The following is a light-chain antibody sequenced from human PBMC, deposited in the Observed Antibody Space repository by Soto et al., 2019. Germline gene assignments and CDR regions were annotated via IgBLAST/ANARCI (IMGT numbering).Light chain of an antibody. Sequence: QSALTQPASVSASPGQSITISCTGTSRDIGAYNSVSWYQQHPGKAPQLMIYDVSYRPSGISSRFSGSKSGNTASLTISGAQAGDEADYYCSSYSTIRTRVIGAGTKLTVL. CDR1: SRDIGAYNS. V-gene: IGLV2-14*03. CDR3: SSYSTIRTRV. J-gene: IGLJ2*01. CDR2: DVS.